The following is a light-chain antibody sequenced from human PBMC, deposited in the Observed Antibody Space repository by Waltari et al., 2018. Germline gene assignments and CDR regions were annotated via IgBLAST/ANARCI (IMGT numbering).Light chain of an antibody. V-gene: IGKV1-39*01. Sequence: DIQTTQSPSSLSASVGDRVTITCRASQSFSSYLNWYQQKPGTAPKLLIYAASSVQSGVPSRFSGSGSGTDFTLTISSLQPEDFATYYCQQSYSTPRTVGQGTKLEI. CDR2: AAS. J-gene: IGKJ2*01. CDR3: QQSYSTPRT. CDR1: QSFSSY.